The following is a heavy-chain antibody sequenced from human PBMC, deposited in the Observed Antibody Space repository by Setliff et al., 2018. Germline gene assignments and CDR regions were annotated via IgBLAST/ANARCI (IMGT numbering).Heavy chain of an antibody. CDR2: TIHIFGPT. D-gene: IGHD5-12*01. CDR1: GGTFSRSA. Sequence: SVKVSCKASGGTFSRSAISWVRQAPGQGLEWMGGTIHIFGPTNYAQRFQGRVTITTDESTSTAYMELSSLRSEDTAVYYCARERGDIVTTTSYYYYLDVWGKGTTVTVSS. J-gene: IGHJ6*03. V-gene: IGHV1-69*05. CDR3: ARERGDIVTTTSYYYYLDV.